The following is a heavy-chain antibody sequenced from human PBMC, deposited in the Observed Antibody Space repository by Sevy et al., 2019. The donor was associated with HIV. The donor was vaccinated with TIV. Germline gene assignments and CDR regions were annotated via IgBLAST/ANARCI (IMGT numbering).Heavy chain of an antibody. V-gene: IGHV3-74*01. CDR3: ALERLSSNVAEYFQN. Sequence: GGSLRLSCAASGFTFSSYWMHWVRQAPGKGLVWVSRINSDGSSSNYADSVKGRFTISRDNSKNALYLQMNSLRAEDTAVYYCALERLSSNVAEYFQNWGQGTLVTVSS. CDR2: INSDGSSS. D-gene: IGHD1-1*01. J-gene: IGHJ1*01. CDR1: GFTFSSYW.